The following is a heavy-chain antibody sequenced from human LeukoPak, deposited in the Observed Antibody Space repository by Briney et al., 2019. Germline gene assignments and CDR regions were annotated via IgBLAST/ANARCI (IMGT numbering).Heavy chain of an antibody. CDR2: IYYSGST. V-gene: IGHV4-39*01. CDR3: ARAYGDYVLGNFDY. Sequence: SETLSLTCTVSGGSIGSSSYYWGWIRQPPGKGLEWIGSIYYSGSTYYNPSLKSRVTISVDTSKNQFSLKLSSVTAADTAVYYCARAYGDYVLGNFDYWGQGTLVTVSS. J-gene: IGHJ4*02. CDR1: GGSIGSSSYY. D-gene: IGHD4-17*01.